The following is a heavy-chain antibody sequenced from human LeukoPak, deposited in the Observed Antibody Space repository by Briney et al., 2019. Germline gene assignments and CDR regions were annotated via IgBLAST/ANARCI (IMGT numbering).Heavy chain of an antibody. CDR2: INPNSGGT. Sequence: ASVKVSCKASGYTFTCYYMPWVRQAPGQGHERMGWINPNSGGTNDAQKFQGRVTLTRDTSISTAYMELSRLRSDDTAVYYCARGSDDFWSGYSPSYWGQGTLVTVSS. D-gene: IGHD3-3*01. CDR3: ARGSDDFWSGYSPSY. J-gene: IGHJ4*02. V-gene: IGHV1-2*02. CDR1: GYTFTCYY.